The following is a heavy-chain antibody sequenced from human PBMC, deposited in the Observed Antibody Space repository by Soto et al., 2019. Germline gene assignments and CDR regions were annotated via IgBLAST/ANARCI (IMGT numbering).Heavy chain of an antibody. CDR1: GGTSTRYA. CDR3: NRGSEYDFWSGYL. V-gene: IGHV1-69*06. Sequence: QARLVQSGAEVRKPGSSVKVSCKVTGGTSTRYAINWVRQAPGQGLEWMGGIVPMFGTSKYAQKFQGRVTSTADTSTNIDYMELRSLRSEDTAVYYCNRGSEYDFWSGYLWGQGTLVSVSS. J-gene: IGHJ4*02. D-gene: IGHD3-3*01. CDR2: IVPMFGTS.